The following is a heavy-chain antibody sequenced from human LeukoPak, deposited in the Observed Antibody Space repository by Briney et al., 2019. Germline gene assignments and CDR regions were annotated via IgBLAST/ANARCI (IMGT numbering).Heavy chain of an antibody. J-gene: IGHJ3*02. V-gene: IGHV3-30*03. CDR3: ARDVDSGSDQTGAFDI. CDR1: GFTFSSYG. D-gene: IGHD1-26*01. Sequence: GRSLRLSCAASGFTFSSYGMHWVRQAPGKGLEWVAVISYDGSNKYYADSVKGRFTISRDNSKNTLYLQMNSLRAEDTALYYCARDVDSGSDQTGAFDIWGLGTMVTVSS. CDR2: ISYDGSNK.